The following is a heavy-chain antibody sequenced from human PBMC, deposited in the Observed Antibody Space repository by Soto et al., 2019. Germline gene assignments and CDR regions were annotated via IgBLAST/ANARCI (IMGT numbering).Heavy chain of an antibody. CDR3: ARGEQLYYYYYGMDV. V-gene: IGHV1-3*04. CDR2: INTGDGNT. CDR1: GYNFTTYA. J-gene: IGHJ6*02. Sequence: QVQLVQSGAEVKKPGASVKVSCKASGYNFTTYAMLWVRQAPGQRLEWMGWINTGDGNTKYSPKFQGRVTIIRDTSASTAYMELSSLKSEDTAVYYCARGEQLYYYYYGMDVWGQGSTVTVSS. D-gene: IGHD6-19*01.